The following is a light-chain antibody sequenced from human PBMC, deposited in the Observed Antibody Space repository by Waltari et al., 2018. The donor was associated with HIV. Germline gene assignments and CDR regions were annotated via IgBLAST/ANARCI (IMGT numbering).Light chain of an antibody. CDR1: PSVSSSY. CDR2: GAS. CDR3: QHYRSSPTT. J-gene: IGKJ4*01. V-gene: IGKV3-20*01. Sequence: ECVLTQSPGTLSLSPGERATLSCRASPSVSSSYLAWYQQQPGQAPRLLIYGASIRATGIPDRFSGSGSGTDFTLTISRLEPEDFAMYHCQHYRSSPTTFGGGTKVEIK.